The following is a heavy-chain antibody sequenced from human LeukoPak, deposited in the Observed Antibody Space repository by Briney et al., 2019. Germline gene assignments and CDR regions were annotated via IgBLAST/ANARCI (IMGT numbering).Heavy chain of an antibody. Sequence: SQTLSLTCTVSGGSISSGSYYWSWIRQPAGKGLEWIGRIYTSGSTNYNPSLKSRVTISVDTSKNQFSLKLSSVTAADTAVYYCARETAMVRGPLYYYYYMDVWGKGTTVTVSS. J-gene: IGHJ6*03. V-gene: IGHV4-61*02. CDR3: ARETAMVRGPLYYYYYMDV. CDR1: GGSISSGSYY. CDR2: IYTSGST. D-gene: IGHD3-10*01.